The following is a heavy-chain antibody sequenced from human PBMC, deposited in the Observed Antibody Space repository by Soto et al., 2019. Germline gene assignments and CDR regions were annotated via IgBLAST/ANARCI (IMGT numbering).Heavy chain of an antibody. CDR2: INHSGST. CDR1: GGSFSGYY. J-gene: IGHJ4*02. CDR3: ARGVRIYCSSTSCHSNLFYFDY. D-gene: IGHD2-2*01. Sequence: SETLSLTCAVYGGSFSGYYWSWIRQPPGKGLEWIGEINHSGSTNYNPSLKSRVTISVDTSKNQFSLKLSSVTAADTAVYYCARGVRIYCSSTSCHSNLFYFDYWGQGTLVTVSS. V-gene: IGHV4-34*01.